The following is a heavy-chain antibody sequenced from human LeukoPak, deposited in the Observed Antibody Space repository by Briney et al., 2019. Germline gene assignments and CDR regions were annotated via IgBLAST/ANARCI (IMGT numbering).Heavy chain of an antibody. J-gene: IGHJ6*03. CDR2: IYHSGNT. Sequence: SETLSLTCTVSGYSISSGYYWGWIRQPPGKGLERIGSIYHSGNTYYNPSLKSRVTISVDTSKNQFSLKLSSVTAADTAVYYCARVPAYYYYYYMDVWAKGPRSPSP. CDR3: ARVPAYYYYYYMDV. CDR1: GYSISSGYY. V-gene: IGHV4-38-2*02.